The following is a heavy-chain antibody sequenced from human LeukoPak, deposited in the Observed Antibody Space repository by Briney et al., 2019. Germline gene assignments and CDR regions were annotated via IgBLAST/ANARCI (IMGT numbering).Heavy chain of an antibody. Sequence: GSLRLSCVASGFTFNSYAMYWVRQAPGKGLEWISGIFGSGGSAHYADSVKGRFTISRDNSKNTVCLQLDSLRVEDTAVYYCGKTTVGYSSGRYPGWPVDYWGQGALVTVSS. V-gene: IGHV3-23*01. J-gene: IGHJ4*02. D-gene: IGHD2-15*01. CDR1: GFTFNSYA. CDR2: IFGSGGSA. CDR3: GKTTVGYSSGRYPGWPVDY.